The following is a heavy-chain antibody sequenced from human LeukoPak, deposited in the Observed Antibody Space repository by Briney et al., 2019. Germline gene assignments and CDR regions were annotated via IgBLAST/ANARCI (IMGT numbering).Heavy chain of an antibody. Sequence: SETLSLTCTVSGGSISSGGYYWSWIRQHPGKGLEWIVYIYYSGSTHYNPSLKSRVTISVDTSKNQLSLKLSSVTAADTAVYYCARGKAAAAAYYFDYWGQGTLVTVSS. V-gene: IGHV4-31*03. D-gene: IGHD6-13*01. CDR1: GGSISSGGYY. CDR3: ARGKAAAAAYYFDY. CDR2: IYYSGST. J-gene: IGHJ4*02.